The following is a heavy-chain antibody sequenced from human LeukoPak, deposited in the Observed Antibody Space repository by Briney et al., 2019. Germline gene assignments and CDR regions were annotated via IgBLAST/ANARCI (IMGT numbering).Heavy chain of an antibody. Sequence: GGSLRLSCAASGFTFSSYWMSWVRQAPGNGLDWVANLKQDGSEKYYVDSVKGRFTISRDNAKNSLYLQMNSLRAEDTAVYYCARVKSSSWYYYYYYMDVWGKGTTVTVSS. CDR3: ARVKSSSWYYYYYYMDV. V-gene: IGHV3-7*01. CDR2: LKQDGSEK. CDR1: GFTFSSYW. D-gene: IGHD6-13*01. J-gene: IGHJ6*03.